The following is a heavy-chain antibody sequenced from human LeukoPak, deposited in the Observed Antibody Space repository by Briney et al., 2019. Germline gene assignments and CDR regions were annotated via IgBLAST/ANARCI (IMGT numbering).Heavy chain of an antibody. CDR1: GDTFTGYY. V-gene: IGHV1-2*06. Sequence: ASVKVSCKASGDTFTGYYMHWVRQAPGQGLEWMGRINPNSGGTNYAQKFQGRVTMTRDTSISTAYMELSRLRSDDTAVYYCARSQPYYYDSSGYSLPVAFDIWGQGTMVTVSS. CDR2: INPNSGGT. D-gene: IGHD3-22*01. J-gene: IGHJ3*02. CDR3: ARSQPYYYDSSGYSLPVAFDI.